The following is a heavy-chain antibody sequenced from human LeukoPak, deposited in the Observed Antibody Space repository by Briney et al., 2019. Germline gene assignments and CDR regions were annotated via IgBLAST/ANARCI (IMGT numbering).Heavy chain of an antibody. J-gene: IGHJ6*02. CDR2: ISSSSSYI. D-gene: IGHD5-18*01. Sequence: GGSLRLSCAASGFTFSSYSMNWVRQAPGKGLEWVSSISSSSSYIYYADSVKGRFTISRDNAKNSLYLQMNSLGAEDTAVYYCARGTASYSYYGMDVWGQGTTVTVSS. V-gene: IGHV3-21*01. CDR3: ARGTASYSYYGMDV. CDR1: GFTFSSYS.